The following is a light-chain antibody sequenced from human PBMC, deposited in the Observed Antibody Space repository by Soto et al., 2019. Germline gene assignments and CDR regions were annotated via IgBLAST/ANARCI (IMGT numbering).Light chain of an antibody. V-gene: IGKV2-30*02. CDR2: KVS. J-gene: IGKJ1*01. CDR3: MLVSPSLCT. Sequence: DVVMTQSPLSLPVTLGQPASISCRSSQSLIHSDGDTYLNWFQQRPGQSPRRLIYKVSDRDSGFPDRFSGRGGGPDFTLKISMLEADDVGVYYFMLVSPSLCTFGQGTEVEIK. CDR1: QSLIHSDGDTY.